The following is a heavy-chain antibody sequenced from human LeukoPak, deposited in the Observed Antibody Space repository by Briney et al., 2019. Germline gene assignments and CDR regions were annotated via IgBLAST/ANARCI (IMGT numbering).Heavy chain of an antibody. CDR3: ASELDGTLRY. V-gene: IGHV4-59*01. D-gene: IGHD1-1*01. CDR2: IYYGGST. CDR1: GGSISSSY. J-gene: IGHJ4*02. Sequence: SETLSLTCTDSGGSISSSYWSWIRQPPGKGLEWIGYIYYGGSTNYNPSLKSRVTISVDTSKNQFSLKLSSVTAADTAVYYCASELDGTLRYWGQGTLVTVSS.